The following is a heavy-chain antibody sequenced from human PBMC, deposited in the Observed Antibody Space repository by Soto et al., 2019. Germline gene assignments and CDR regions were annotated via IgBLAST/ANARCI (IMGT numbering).Heavy chain of an antibody. D-gene: IGHD1-1*01. J-gene: IGHJ6*02. CDR1: GGSISSSSYY. Sequence: PSETLSLTCTVSGGSISSSSYYWGWIRQPPGKGLEWIGSIYYSGSTYYNPSLKSRVTISVDTSKNQFSLKLSSVTATDTAVYYCATPHGGTGGNYYYYGMDVWGQGTTVTVYS. V-gene: IGHV4-39*01. CDR3: ATPHGGTGGNYYYYGMDV. CDR2: IYYSGST.